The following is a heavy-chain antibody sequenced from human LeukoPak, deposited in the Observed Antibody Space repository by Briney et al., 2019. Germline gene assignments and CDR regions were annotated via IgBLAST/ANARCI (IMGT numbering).Heavy chain of an antibody. CDR2: ITPNNGGT. J-gene: IGHJ3*02. CDR3: ARLINGGRAFDI. Sequence: GASVKVSCKASGYSFTGYYLHWVRQAPGQGLEWMGWITPNNGGTRYAQNLQGRVTITRDTSMSTAYMELTSLRSDDTATYYCARLINGGRAFDIWGQGTVVTVSS. V-gene: IGHV1-2*02. CDR1: GYSFTGYY. D-gene: IGHD3-16*01.